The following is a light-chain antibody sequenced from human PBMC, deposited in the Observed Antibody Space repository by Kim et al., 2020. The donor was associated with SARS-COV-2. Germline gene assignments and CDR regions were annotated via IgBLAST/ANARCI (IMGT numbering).Light chain of an antibody. CDR1: SSNIGNNY. J-gene: IGLJ2*01. CDR3: ATCDNALRGVL. CDR2: DNH. Sequence: QSVLTQPPSVSAAPGQKIAISCSGSSSNIGNNYVSWYKQFPGTAPKLLIFDNHKRPSGIPDRFSGSKSGTSATLGITGLETGDEAEYCCATCDNALRGVLFGGRTQLTVL. V-gene: IGLV1-51*01.